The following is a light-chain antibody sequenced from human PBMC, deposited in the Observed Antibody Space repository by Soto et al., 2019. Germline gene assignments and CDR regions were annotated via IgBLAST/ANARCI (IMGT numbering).Light chain of an antibody. CDR2: GPS. J-gene: IGKJ1*01. CDR3: HQYATSPQT. Sequence: EIVLTQSPGTLSLSPGERATLSCRASQSVPKNYLAWYQHKPGQAPRLLIYGPSSRATGIPDRFSGSVSGTDFTLSISRLEPEDFAVYYCHQYATSPQTFGQGTKVEIK. V-gene: IGKV3-20*01. CDR1: QSVPKNY.